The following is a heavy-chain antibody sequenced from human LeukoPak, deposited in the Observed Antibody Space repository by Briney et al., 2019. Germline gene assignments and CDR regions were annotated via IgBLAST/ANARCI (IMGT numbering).Heavy chain of an antibody. CDR1: GGTFSSSA. CDR2: IIPVLNIT. Sequence: VASVKVSCKTSGGTFSSSAITWVRQAPGQGREWMGRIIPVLNITSYAQKFQGRVTITADTSTSTVYMELSSLRSEETAVYYCARDQGLTAPPPYGLDVWGQGTTVIVSS. D-gene: IGHD4/OR15-4a*01. V-gene: IGHV1-69*04. CDR3: ARDQGLTAPPPYGLDV. J-gene: IGHJ6*02.